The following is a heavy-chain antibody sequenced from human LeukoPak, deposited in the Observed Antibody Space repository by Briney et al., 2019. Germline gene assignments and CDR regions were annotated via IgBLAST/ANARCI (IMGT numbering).Heavy chain of an antibody. Sequence: SETLSLTYTVSGGSISSSSYYWGWIRQPPGKGLGWIGSIYYSGSTYYNPSLKSRVTISVDTSKNQFSLKMSSVTAADTAVYYCARDPFGPPPSLVNYYDSGSSDAFDIWRQGTMVTVSS. D-gene: IGHD3-10*01. J-gene: IGHJ3*02. V-gene: IGHV4-39*07. CDR2: IYYSGST. CDR3: ARDPFGPPPSLVNYYDSGSSDAFDI. CDR1: GGSISSSSYY.